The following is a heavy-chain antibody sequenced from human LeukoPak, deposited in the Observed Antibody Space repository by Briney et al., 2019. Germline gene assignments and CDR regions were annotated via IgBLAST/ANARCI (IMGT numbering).Heavy chain of an antibody. J-gene: IGHJ5*02. CDR2: IYYSGST. V-gene: IGHV4-39*07. Sequence: PSETLSLTCTVSGGSISSSSYFGGGIRQPPGKGLEWIGRIYYSGSTYYNPSLKSRVTISVDTSKNQFSLKLSSVTAADTAVYYCARGLRFLEWLSWFDPWGQGTLVTVSS. CDR1: GGSISSSSYF. D-gene: IGHD3-3*01. CDR3: ARGLRFLEWLSWFDP.